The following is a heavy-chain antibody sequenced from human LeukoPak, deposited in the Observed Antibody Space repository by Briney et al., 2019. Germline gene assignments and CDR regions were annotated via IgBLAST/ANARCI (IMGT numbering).Heavy chain of an antibody. CDR3: ARGLYCSSTSCYLSGAFDI. CDR2: INHSGST. J-gene: IGHJ3*02. V-gene: IGHV4-34*01. D-gene: IGHD2-2*01. Sequence: SETLSLTCAVYGGSFSGYYWSWIRQPPGKGLEWIGEINHSGSTHYNPSLKSRVTISVDTSKNQFSLKLSSVTAADTAVYYCARGLYCSSTSCYLSGAFDIWGQGTMVTVSS. CDR1: GGSFSGYY.